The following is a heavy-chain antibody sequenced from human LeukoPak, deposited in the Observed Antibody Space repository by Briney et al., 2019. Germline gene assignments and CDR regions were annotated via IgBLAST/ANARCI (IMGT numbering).Heavy chain of an antibody. CDR1: GFTFYDYA. CDR3: AKEDRSGYYPYFDY. J-gene: IGHJ4*02. CDR2: ISWNSGSI. Sequence: GRSLRLSCAASGFTFYDYAMHWVRQAPGKGLEWVSGISWNSGSIGYADSVKGRFTISRDNSKNTLYLQMNSLRAEDTAVYYCAKEDRSGYYPYFDYWGQGTLVTVSS. D-gene: IGHD3-22*01. V-gene: IGHV3-9*01.